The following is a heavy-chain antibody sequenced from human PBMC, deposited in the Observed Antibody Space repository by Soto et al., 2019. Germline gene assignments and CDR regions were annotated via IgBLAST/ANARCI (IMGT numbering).Heavy chain of an antibody. CDR2: IDPDGSQK. J-gene: IGHJ4*02. Sequence: EVQLVDSGGDLVQPGGSLRLSCAASGFTFSTYWMSWVRQAPGKGLEWVANIDPDGSQKYYVDSVKGRFTISRDNAKNSLYLPMTSLRAEDTAVYYCARDMGPSGSYGYWGQGTLVTVSS. CDR3: ARDMGPSGSYGY. CDR1: GFTFSTYW. D-gene: IGHD1-26*01. V-gene: IGHV3-7*03.